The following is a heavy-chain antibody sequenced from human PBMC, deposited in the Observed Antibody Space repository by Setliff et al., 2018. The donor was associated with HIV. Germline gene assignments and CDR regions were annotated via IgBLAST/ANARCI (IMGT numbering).Heavy chain of an antibody. Sequence: GASVKVSCKASGYTLTTYGISWVRQAPGQGPEWMGWINTETGNPMYAQGFRGRLVFSLDPSVNTAYLQINSLTPDDGGVYYCAVDRHAFDIWGQGTVVTVSS. CDR2: INTETGNP. CDR1: GYTLTTYG. J-gene: IGHJ3*02. CDR3: AVDRHAFDI. D-gene: IGHD5-12*01. V-gene: IGHV7-4-1*02.